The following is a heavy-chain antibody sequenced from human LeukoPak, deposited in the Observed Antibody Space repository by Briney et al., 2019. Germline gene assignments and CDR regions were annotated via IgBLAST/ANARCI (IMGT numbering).Heavy chain of an antibody. Sequence: SETLSLTCTVSGGSISSCDRYWSWIRQSPGKGLEWIGYIYSTGNTYYNPSLKSRVIISVDTSKNQFSLELNSVTAADTAVYYCARDSYGYGYGGFDYWGQGILVTVSS. CDR1: GGSISSCDRY. V-gene: IGHV4-30-4*01. CDR2: IYSTGNT. D-gene: IGHD3-16*01. CDR3: ARDSYGYGYGGFDY. J-gene: IGHJ4*02.